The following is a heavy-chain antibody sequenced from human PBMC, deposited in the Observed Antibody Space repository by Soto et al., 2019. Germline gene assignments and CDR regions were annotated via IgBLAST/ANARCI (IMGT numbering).Heavy chain of an antibody. CDR1: GFTFSSYG. V-gene: IGHV3-33*01. CDR3: ARDRKLQRLGYYYYGMDV. D-gene: IGHD6-25*01. CDR2: IWYDGSNK. Sequence: QVQLVESGGGVVQPGRSLRLSCAASGFTFSSYGMHWVRQAPGKGLEWVAVIWYDGSNKYYADSVKGRFTISRDNSKNTLYLQMNSLRAEDTAVYYCARDRKLQRLGYYYYGMDVWGQGTTVTVSS. J-gene: IGHJ6*02.